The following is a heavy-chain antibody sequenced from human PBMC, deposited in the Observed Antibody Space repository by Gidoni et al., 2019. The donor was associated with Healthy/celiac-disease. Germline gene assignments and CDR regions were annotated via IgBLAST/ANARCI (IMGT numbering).Heavy chain of an antibody. D-gene: IGHD2-15*01. V-gene: IGHV4-39*01. CDR1: GGSISSSSYY. J-gene: IGHJ5*02. CDR3: ARLGSRRANWFDP. CDR2: IYYSGST. Sequence: QLQLQESGPGLVKPSETLSLTCTVSGGSISSSSYYWGWIRQPPGKGLEWIGSIYYSGSTYYNPSLKSRVTISVDTSKNQFSLKLSSVTAADTAVYYCARLGSRRANWFDPWGQGTLVTVSS.